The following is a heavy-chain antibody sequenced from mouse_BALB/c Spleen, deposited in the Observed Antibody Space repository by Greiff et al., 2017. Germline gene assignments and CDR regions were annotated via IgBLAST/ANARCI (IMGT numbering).Heavy chain of an antibody. CDR1: GYSITSGYY. J-gene: IGHJ2*01. CDR2: ISYDGSN. CDR3: ARDGGVRRPYYFDY. V-gene: IGHV3-6*02. Sequence: EVQLVESGPGLVKPSQSLSLTCSVTGYSITSGYYWNWIRQFPGNKLEWMGYISYDGSNNYNPSLKNRISITRDTSKNQFFLKLNSVTTEDTATYYCARDGGVRRPYYFDYWGQGTTLTVSS. D-gene: IGHD2-14*01.